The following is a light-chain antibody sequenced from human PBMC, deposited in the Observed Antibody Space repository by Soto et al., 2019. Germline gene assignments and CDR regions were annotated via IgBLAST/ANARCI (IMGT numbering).Light chain of an antibody. J-gene: IGLJ2*01. V-gene: IGLV2-8*01. CDR1: SSDVGGYNY. CDR3: ISYAGSNKPA. Sequence: QSALTQPPSASESPGQSVAISCRGTSSDVGGYNYVSWYQQHPGKAPKLMIYDVNKRPSGVPDRFSGSKSGNTASLTVSGLQAEDEADYYCISYAGSNKPAFGGGTKLTVL. CDR2: DVN.